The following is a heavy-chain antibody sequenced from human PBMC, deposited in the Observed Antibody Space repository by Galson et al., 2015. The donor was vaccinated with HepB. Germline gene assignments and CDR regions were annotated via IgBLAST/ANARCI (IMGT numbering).Heavy chain of an antibody. Sequence: SLRLSCAASGFTFSNAWMSWVRQAPGKGLEWVGRIKSKTDGGTTDYAAPVKGRFTISRDDSKNTLYLQMNSLKTEDTAVYYCTTAPAGYYYYGMDVWGQGTTVTVSS. J-gene: IGHJ6*02. V-gene: IGHV3-15*01. CDR3: TTAPAGYYYYGMDV. D-gene: IGHD6-13*01. CDR2: IKSKTDGGTT. CDR1: GFTFSNAW.